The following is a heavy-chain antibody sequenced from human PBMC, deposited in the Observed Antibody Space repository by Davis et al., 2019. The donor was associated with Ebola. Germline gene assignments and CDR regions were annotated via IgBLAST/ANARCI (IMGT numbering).Heavy chain of an antibody. Sequence: GESLKISCAASGFTFSSYGMHWVRQAPGKGLEWVAVISYDGSNKYYADSVKGRFTISRDNSKNTLYLQMNSLRAEDTAVYYCTTGDYWGQGTLVTVSS. CDR1: GFTFSSYG. CDR3: TTGDY. CDR2: ISYDGSNK. V-gene: IGHV3-30*03. J-gene: IGHJ4*02. D-gene: IGHD4-17*01.